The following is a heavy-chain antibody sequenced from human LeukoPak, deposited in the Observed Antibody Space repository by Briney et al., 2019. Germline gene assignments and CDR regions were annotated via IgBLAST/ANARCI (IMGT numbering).Heavy chain of an antibody. CDR1: GYTLTELS. D-gene: IGHD4-11*01. Sequence: GASVKVSCKVSGYTLTELSMHWVRQAPGKGLEWMGGFDPEDGETIYAQKFQGRVTMTRDTSISTAYMELSRLRSDDTAVYYCARVLGRLQFDYWGQGTLVTVSS. V-gene: IGHV1-24*01. CDR3: ARVLGRLQFDY. CDR2: FDPEDGET. J-gene: IGHJ4*02.